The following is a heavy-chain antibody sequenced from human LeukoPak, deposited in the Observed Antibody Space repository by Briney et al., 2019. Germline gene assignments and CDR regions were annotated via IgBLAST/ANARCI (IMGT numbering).Heavy chain of an antibody. CDR1: GFTFSSYW. V-gene: IGHV3-7*01. CDR3: ARAVRGVIYFDY. J-gene: IGHJ4*02. CDR2: IKQDGSEK. Sequence: PGGSLRLSCTASGFTFSSYWMSWVRQAPGKGLEWVANIKQDGSEKDYVDSVKGRFTISRDNAKNSLYLQMSSLRAEDTALYYCARAVRGVIYFDYWGQGTPVTVSS. D-gene: IGHD3-10*01.